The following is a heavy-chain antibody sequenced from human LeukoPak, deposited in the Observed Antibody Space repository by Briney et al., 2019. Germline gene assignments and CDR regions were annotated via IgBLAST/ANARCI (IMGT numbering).Heavy chain of an antibody. D-gene: IGHD3-22*01. J-gene: IGHJ5*02. CDR2: IYYSGST. Sequence: SETLSLTCTVSGGSISSSSYCWGWIRQPPGKGLEWIGSIYYSGSTYYNPSLKSRATISVDTSKNQFSLKLSSVTAAGTAVYCCARDLVIVGDNWFDRWGQGTLVTVSS. CDR1: GGSISSSSYC. CDR3: ARDLVIVGDNWFDR. V-gene: IGHV4-39*07.